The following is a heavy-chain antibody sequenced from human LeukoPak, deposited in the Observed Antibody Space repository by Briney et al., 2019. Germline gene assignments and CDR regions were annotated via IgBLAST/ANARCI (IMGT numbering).Heavy chain of an antibody. D-gene: IGHD3-3*01. Sequence: PGGSLRLSCAASGFTFSSYAMSWVRQAPGKGLEWVANIKQDGSEKYYVDSVKGRFTISRDNAKNSLYLQMNSLRAEDTAVYYCARDTYYDFWSGYYSGGLDYWGQGTLVTVSS. CDR3: ARDTYYDFWSGYYSGGLDY. J-gene: IGHJ4*02. V-gene: IGHV3-7*01. CDR1: GFTFSSYA. CDR2: IKQDGSEK.